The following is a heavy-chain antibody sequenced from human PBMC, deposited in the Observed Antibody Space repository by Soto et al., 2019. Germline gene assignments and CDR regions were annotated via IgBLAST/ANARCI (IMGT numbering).Heavy chain of an antibody. Sequence: PGESLKISCKGSGYTFISYSIAWVRQMPGKGLEWMGIIYASDSDTRYSPSFQGQVTISADKSISTAYLQWSSLKASDTAMYYCSRRGYCSGGSCFSAAFDIWGQGTMVTVSS. CDR2: IYASDSDT. CDR1: GYTFISYS. CDR3: SRRGYCSGGSCFSAAFDI. V-gene: IGHV5-51*01. J-gene: IGHJ3*02. D-gene: IGHD2-15*01.